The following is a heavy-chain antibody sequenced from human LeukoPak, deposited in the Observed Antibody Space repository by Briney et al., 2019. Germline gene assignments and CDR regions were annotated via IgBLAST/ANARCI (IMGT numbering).Heavy chain of an antibody. D-gene: IGHD4-4*01. Sequence: PSETLSLTCTVSRGSMSGFYWSWIRKPAGRGLEWIGRIFPSGISDFNPSLQSRVTMSIDTSKNQFSLRLSSVSAADTAIYYCARGSQSLDYWGQGTLVIASS. V-gene: IGHV4-4*07. CDR2: IFPSGIS. CDR1: RGSMSGFY. J-gene: IGHJ4*02. CDR3: ARGSQSLDY.